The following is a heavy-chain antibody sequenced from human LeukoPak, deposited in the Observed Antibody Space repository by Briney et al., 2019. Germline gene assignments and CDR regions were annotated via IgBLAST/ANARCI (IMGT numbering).Heavy chain of an antibody. CDR2: INPNSGGT. CDR3: ARGYSYGGGWGFDY. V-gene: IGHV1-2*06. CDR1: GYTFTGYY. D-gene: IGHD5-18*01. J-gene: IGHJ4*02. Sequence: ASVKVSCKASGYTFTGYYMHWVRQAPGQGLEWMGRINPNSGGTNYAQKFQGRVTMTRDTSVSTAYMELSRLRSDDTAVYYCARGYSYGGGWGFDYWGQGTLVTVSS.